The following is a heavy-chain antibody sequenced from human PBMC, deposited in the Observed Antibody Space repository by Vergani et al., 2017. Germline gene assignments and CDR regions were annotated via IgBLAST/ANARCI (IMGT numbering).Heavy chain of an antibody. CDR1: GGTFSSYA. V-gene: IGHV1-69*06. J-gene: IGHJ4*02. Sequence: QVQLVQSGAEVKKPGSSVKVSCKASGGTFSSYAISWVRQAPGQGLEWMGGIIPIFGTANYAQKFQGRVTITADKSTSTAYMELSSLRSEDTAVYYCARDPEGYCSSTSCYNVGYWGQGTLVTVSS. D-gene: IGHD2-2*02. CDR3: ARDPEGYCSSTSCYNVGY. CDR2: IIPIFGTA.